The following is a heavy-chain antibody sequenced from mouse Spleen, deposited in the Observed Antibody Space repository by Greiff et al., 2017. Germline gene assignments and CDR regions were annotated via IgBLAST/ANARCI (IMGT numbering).Heavy chain of an antibody. V-gene: IGHV1-18*01. D-gene: IGHD2-10*02. CDR1: GYTFTDYN. Sequence: VQLQQSGPELVKPGASVKIPCKASGYTFTDYNMDWVKQSHGKSLEWIGDINPNNGGTIYNQKFKGKATLTVDKSSSTAYMELRSLTSEDTAVYYCARGYGNPWFAYWGQGTLVTVSA. CDR3: ARGYGNPWFAY. CDR2: INPNNGGT. J-gene: IGHJ3*01.